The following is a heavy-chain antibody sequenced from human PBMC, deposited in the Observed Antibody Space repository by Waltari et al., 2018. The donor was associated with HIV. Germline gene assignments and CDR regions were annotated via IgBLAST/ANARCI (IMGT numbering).Heavy chain of an antibody. J-gene: IGHJ4*02. CDR2: IRYDGNNK. CDR3: AKGSGSYYVGYYFDY. D-gene: IGHD1-26*01. CDR1: GFIFSTYG. Sequence: VQPGGSLRLSCEASGFIFSTYGMNWVRQAPGKGLEWVSFIRYDGNNKYYADSLKGRFTISRDSSKNTVYLQMSSLRAEDTAVYYCAKGSGSYYVGYYFDYWGQGTLVTVS. V-gene: IGHV3-30*02.